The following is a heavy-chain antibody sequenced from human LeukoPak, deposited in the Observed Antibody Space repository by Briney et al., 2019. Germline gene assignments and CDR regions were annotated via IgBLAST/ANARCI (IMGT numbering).Heavy chain of an antibody. D-gene: IGHD1-14*01. V-gene: IGHV5-51*01. J-gene: IGHJ3*01. Sequence: GESLKISCEGSGYMFSNYWIGWVRQMPGKGLEWMGIIYPGDSDTTYSPSFQGQVTISADTSINTAYVQWTSLKASDTAMYYCASTEPRHVGFDLWGPGTKVTVSS. CDR1: GYMFSNYW. CDR2: IYPGDSDT. CDR3: ASTEPRHVGFDL.